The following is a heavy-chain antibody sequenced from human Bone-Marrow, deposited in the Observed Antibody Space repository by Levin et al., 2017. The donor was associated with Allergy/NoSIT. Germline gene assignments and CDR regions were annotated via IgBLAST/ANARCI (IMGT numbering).Heavy chain of an antibody. V-gene: IGHV4-59*01. J-gene: IGHJ5*02. D-gene: IGHD1/OR15-1a*01. CDR3: ARDPGGEQRSHWFDP. Sequence: SQTLSLTCTVSGGSISSYYWSWIRQPPGKGLEWIGYIYYSGSTNYNPSLKSRVTISVDTSKNQFSLKLSSVTAADTAVYYCARDPGGEQRSHWFDPWGQGTLVTVSS. CDR1: GGSISSYY. CDR2: IYYSGST.